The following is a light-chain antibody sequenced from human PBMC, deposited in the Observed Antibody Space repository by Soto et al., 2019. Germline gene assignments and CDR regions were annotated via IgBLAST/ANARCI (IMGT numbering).Light chain of an antibody. V-gene: IGLV4-69*01. CDR3: QTWGTGTWV. CDR2: LNSDGSH. J-gene: IGLJ3*02. Sequence: QSVLTQSPSASASLGASVKLTCTLSSGHSTYAIAWHQQQPEKGPRYLMNLNSDGSHSKGDGIPDRFSGSSSGAERYLTISSLQSEDEDDYYCQTWGTGTWVFGGGTKLTVL. CDR1: SGHSTYA.